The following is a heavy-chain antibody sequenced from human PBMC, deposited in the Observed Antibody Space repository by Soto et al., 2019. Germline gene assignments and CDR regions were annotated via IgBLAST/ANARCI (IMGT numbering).Heavy chain of an antibody. J-gene: IGHJ4*02. CDR3: ARWGSTGYNNHY. V-gene: IGHV2-5*01. CDR1: GFSLSARGVA. Sequence: SGPTLVNPTQTLTLACTFSGFSLSARGVAVGWIRQPPGKALEWLALIYWNNDQYYSPFLRSRLTITKDTSKNQVVLTVTNMDPVDTATYYCARWGSTGYNNHYWGQGTLVTVSS. D-gene: IGHD5-12*01. CDR2: IYWNNDQ.